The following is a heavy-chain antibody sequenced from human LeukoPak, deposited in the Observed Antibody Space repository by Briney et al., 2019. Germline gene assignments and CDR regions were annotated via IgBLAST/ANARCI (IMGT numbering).Heavy chain of an antibody. CDR3: ARRLGLGFGEYSNNWFDP. CDR2: IKNEGSEK. CDR1: GFTFSSYW. D-gene: IGHD3-10*01. J-gene: IGHJ5*02. Sequence: GGSLRLSCAASGFTFSSYWMSWVRQTPGKGLERVANIKNEGSEKYYVDSVKGRFTISRANAKNFLYLQMNSRRAEATAVYYCARRLGLGFGEYSNNWFDPWGQGTLVTVSS. V-gene: IGHV3-7*01.